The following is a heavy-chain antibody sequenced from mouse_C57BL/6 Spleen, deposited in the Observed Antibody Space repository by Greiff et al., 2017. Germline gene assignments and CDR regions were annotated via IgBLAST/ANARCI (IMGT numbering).Heavy chain of an antibody. V-gene: IGHV14-4*01. CDR2: IDPENGDT. J-gene: IGHJ2*01. D-gene: IGHD1-1*01. CDR3: TIITTLVAN. Sequence: VQLQQSGAELVRPGASVKLSCTASGFNIKDDAMHWVKQRPEQGLEWIGWIDPENGDTEYASKFQGKATIKADTSSNTSYLQLSSLTSEDTAVYYCTIITTLVANWGQGTTLTVSS. CDR1: GFNIKDDA.